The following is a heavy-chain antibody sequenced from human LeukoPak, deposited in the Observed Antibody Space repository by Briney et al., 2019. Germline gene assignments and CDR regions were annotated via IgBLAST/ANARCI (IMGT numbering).Heavy chain of an antibody. CDR2: INHSGST. V-gene: IGHV4-34*01. J-gene: IGHJ5*02. Sequence: PSETLSLTCAVYGGSFSGYYWSWIRQPPGKGLEWIGEINHSGSTNYNPSLKSRVTVSVVTSKNQFFLKLSSVTASDTAFYYCARTNRFDPWGQGTLVTVSS. CDR3: ARTNRFDP. CDR1: GGSFSGYY.